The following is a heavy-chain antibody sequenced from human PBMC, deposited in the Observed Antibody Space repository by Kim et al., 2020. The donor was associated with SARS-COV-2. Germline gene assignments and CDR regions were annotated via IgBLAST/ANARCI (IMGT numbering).Heavy chain of an antibody. CDR3: ARRGSGSYDFDH. D-gene: IGHD3-10*01. J-gene: IGHJ4*02. CDR2: IYYTGRT. Sequence: SETLSITCTVSGGSISSSSYYWGWIRQPPGKGLEWIGNIYYTGRTYYNPSLTSRVTISIDTSKKQFFLKLSSVTAADTAVYYCARRGSGSYDFDHWGQGTLVTVSS. CDR1: GGSISSSSYY. V-gene: IGHV4-39*01.